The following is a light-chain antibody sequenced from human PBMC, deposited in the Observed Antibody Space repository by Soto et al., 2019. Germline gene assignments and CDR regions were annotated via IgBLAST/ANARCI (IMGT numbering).Light chain of an antibody. V-gene: IGKV3-11*01. CDR3: QQGS. J-gene: IGKJ4*01. CDR2: DAS. Sequence: EIVLTQSPAPLSLSPGERATLSCRASQSVSSYLAWYQQKPGQAPRLLIYDASNRATGIPARFSGSGSGTDFTLTISRLEPEDFAVYYCQQGSFGGGTKVDIK. CDR1: QSVSSY.